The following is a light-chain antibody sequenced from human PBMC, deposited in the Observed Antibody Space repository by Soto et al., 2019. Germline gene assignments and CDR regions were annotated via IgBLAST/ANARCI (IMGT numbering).Light chain of an antibody. J-gene: IGKJ3*01. CDR3: QRYGSSLYT. CDR1: QSVSRSY. CDR2: GAS. V-gene: IGKV3-20*01. Sequence: EIALTQSPGTLSLSPGERANLSCRASQSVSRSYLAWYQQKPGQAPRLVIYGASGKATGIPDRFSGSGSGTDCPLTLSRLEPEGFAVYYCQRYGSSLYTVGPGTKGDI.